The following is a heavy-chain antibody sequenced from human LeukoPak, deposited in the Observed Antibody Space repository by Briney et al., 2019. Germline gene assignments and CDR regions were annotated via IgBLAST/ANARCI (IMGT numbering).Heavy chain of an antibody. CDR2: ISYDGSNK. J-gene: IGHJ4*02. D-gene: IGHD2-2*01. CDR3: ATCSSSWD. Sequence: PGGSLRLSCAASGFTFSSYAMHWVRQAPGKGLEWVAVISYDGSNKYYADSVKGRFTISRDNAKNSLYLQMNSLRAEDTAVYYCATCSSSWDWGQGTLVTVSS. CDR1: GFTFSSYA. V-gene: IGHV3-30-3*01.